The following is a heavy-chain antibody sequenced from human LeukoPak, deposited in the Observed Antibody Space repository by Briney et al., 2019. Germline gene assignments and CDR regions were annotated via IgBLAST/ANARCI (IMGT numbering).Heavy chain of an antibody. Sequence: SETLSLTCTVSGGSIGSSSYYWGWIRQPPGKGLEWIGSIYYSGSTYYNPSLKSRVTISVDTSKNQFSLKLSSVTAADTAVYYCARHRIARYYDILTGAFDIWGQGTMVTVSS. CDR1: GGSIGSSSYY. CDR3: ARHRIARYYDILTGAFDI. D-gene: IGHD3-9*01. J-gene: IGHJ3*02. CDR2: IYYSGST. V-gene: IGHV4-39*01.